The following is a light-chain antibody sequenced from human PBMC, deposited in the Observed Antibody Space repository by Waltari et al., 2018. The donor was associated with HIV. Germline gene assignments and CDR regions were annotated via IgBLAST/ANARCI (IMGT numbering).Light chain of an antibody. Sequence: QSPLTQPASVSGNPGQSVTITCTGTNIDVGNYNLVSWYQQHPGKAPKLLIYDVSKRPSGVSSRFSGSKSGYWAALTISGLLTEDESYYSCLTYVSDSGTWKFGGGTYLTV. CDR3: LTYVSDSGTWK. CDR2: DVS. V-gene: IGLV2-23*02. CDR1: NIDVGNYNL. J-gene: IGLJ3*02.